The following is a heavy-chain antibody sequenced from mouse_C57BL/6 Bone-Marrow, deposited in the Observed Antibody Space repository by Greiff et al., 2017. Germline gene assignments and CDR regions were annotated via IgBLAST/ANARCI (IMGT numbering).Heavy chain of an antibody. CDR1: GYSITSGYY. CDR2: ISYDGSN. CDR3: ARRSAPAWFAY. Sequence: VQLQQSGPGLLKPSQSLSLTCSFTGYSITSGYYWNWIRQFPGNKLQWMGYISYDGSNNYHPSPPNRISITRDTSKNQFFLKLNSVTTEDTATYYCARRSAPAWFAYWGQGTLVTVSA. V-gene: IGHV3-6*01. D-gene: IGHD1-2*01. J-gene: IGHJ3*01.